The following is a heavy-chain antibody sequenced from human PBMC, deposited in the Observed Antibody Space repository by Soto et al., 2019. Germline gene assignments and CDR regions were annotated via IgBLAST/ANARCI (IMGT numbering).Heavy chain of an antibody. CDR1: GFSLSNARMG. J-gene: IGHJ4*02. CDR3: ARIWPGEAGPIDY. CDR2: IFSNDEK. V-gene: IGHV2-26*01. Sequence: QVTLKESGPVLVKPTETLTLTCTVSGFSLSNARMGVSWIRQPPGKALEWLAHIFSNDEKSYSTSLKSRLTXSXDXXKSQVVLTMTNMDPVDTATYYCARIWPGEAGPIDYWGQGTLVTVSS. D-gene: IGHD6-19*01.